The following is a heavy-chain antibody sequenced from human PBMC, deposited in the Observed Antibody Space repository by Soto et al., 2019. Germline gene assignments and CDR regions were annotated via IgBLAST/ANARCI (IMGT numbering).Heavy chain of an antibody. Sequence: PSETLSLTCTVSGGSITSSSYYWGWIRQPPGKGLEWIGNIYYSGSTNYNPSLKSRVTISVDTSKNQFSLKLSSVTAADTAVYYCARVWGGAFDIWGQGTMVTVSS. CDR3: ARVWGGAFDI. D-gene: IGHD3-10*01. CDR1: GGSITSSSYY. CDR2: IYYSGST. V-gene: IGHV4-39*07. J-gene: IGHJ3*02.